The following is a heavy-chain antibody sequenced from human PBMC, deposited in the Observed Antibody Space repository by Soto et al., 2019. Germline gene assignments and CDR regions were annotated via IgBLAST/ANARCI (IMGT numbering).Heavy chain of an antibody. Sequence: ASVKVSCKASGYTFTGYYMHWVRQAPGQGLEWMGWINPNSGGTNYAQKFQGRVTMTRDTSISTAYMELSRLRSDDTAVYYCARTAGYSSGWYFGSEYYFDYWGQGTLVTVS. CDR2: INPNSGGT. J-gene: IGHJ4*02. CDR1: GYTFTGYY. CDR3: ARTAGYSSGWYFGSEYYFDY. D-gene: IGHD6-19*01. V-gene: IGHV1-2*02.